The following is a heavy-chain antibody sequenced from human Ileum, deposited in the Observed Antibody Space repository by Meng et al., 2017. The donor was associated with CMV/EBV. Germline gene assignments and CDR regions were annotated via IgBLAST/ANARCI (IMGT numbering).Heavy chain of an antibody. Sequence: VYLQQVGAGLLKPSETLTLTCAVYGESFSHYYWTWIRQPPGKGLEWIGEIYRDGTTNYDPSLKRRVSISEDTSKNQFSLKLTSVTAADTAVYYCARSTKADCWEVLTYWGQGTLVTVSS. V-gene: IGHV4-34*01. J-gene: IGHJ4*02. CDR3: ARSTKADCWEVLTY. CDR2: IYRDGTT. D-gene: IGHD2-21*02. CDR1: GESFSHYY.